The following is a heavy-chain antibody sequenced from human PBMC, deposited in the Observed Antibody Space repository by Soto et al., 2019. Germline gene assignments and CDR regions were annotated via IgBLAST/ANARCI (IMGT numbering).Heavy chain of an antibody. J-gene: IGHJ2*01. CDR3: ARFNWYFDL. Sequence: QVQLQESGPGLVKPSETLSLTCTVSGGSISSYYWSWIRQPPGKGLEWIGYIYYRGSTNYNPSLKSQVTISADTSKNQFSLKLRSVTAADTAMYYCARFNWYFDLWGRGTLVTVSS. CDR2: IYYRGST. CDR1: GGSISSYY. V-gene: IGHV4-59*01.